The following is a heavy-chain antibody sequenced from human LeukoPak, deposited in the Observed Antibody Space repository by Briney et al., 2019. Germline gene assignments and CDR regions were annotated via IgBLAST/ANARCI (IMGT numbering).Heavy chain of an antibody. J-gene: IGHJ4*02. CDR2: IWYDGSNK. D-gene: IGHD3-10*01. V-gene: IGHV3-33*01. CDR3: ARDGDYGSGSDYFDY. CDR1: GFTFSSYG. Sequence: GGSLRLSCAASGFTFSSYGMHWVRQAPGKGLEWVAVIWYDGSNKYYADSVKGRFTISRDNSKNTLYLQMNSLRAEDTAVYYCARDGDYGSGSDYFDYWGQGTLVTVSS.